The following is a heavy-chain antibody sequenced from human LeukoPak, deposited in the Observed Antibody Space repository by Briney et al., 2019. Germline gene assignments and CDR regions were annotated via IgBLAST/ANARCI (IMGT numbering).Heavy chain of an antibody. Sequence: WDTLSLTCAVYGGSFSGYYWSWIRQPPGKGLVWIGEINHSGSTNYNPSLKRRVSISVGTSKNQFSLKLSSGTAADTAVYYCAGFSITIFGVVSPYYFDYWGQGTLVTVSS. CDR3: AGFSITIFGVVSPYYFDY. D-gene: IGHD3-3*01. CDR1: GGSFSGYY. V-gene: IGHV4-34*01. CDR2: INHSGST. J-gene: IGHJ4*02.